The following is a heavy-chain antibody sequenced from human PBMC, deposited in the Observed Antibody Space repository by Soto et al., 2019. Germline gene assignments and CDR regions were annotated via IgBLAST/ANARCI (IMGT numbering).Heavy chain of an antibody. CDR1: GFTFSSYS. CDR2: ISSSSSYI. CDR3: ARGRYYDFWSGPYWYFDL. V-gene: IGHV3-21*01. J-gene: IGHJ2*01. Sequence: GGSLRLSCAASGFTFSSYSMNWVRQAPGKGLEWVSSISSSSSYIYYADSVKGRFTISRDNAKNSLYLQMNSLRAEDTAVYYCARGRYYDFWSGPYWYFDLWGRGTLVTVS. D-gene: IGHD3-3*01.